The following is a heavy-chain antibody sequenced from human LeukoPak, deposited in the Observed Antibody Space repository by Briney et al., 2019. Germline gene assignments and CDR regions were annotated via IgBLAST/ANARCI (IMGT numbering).Heavy chain of an antibody. V-gene: IGHV5-51*01. CDR1: GYSFTSYW. J-gene: IGHJ3*02. CDR3: ARGRITMIVVAPFDI. CDR2: IYPGDSDT. Sequence: GESLKISCKGSGYSFTSYWIGWVRQMPGKGLEWTGIIYPGDSDTRYSPSFQGQVTISADKSISTAYLQWSSLKASDTAMYYCARGRITMIVVAPFDIWGQGTMVTVSS. D-gene: IGHD3-22*01.